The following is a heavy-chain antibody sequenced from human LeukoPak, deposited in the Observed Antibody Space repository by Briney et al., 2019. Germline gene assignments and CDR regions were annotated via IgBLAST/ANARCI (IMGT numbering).Heavy chain of an antibody. CDR1: GYTFSDYA. V-gene: IGHV1-3*03. CDR3: ARERLRQKNWFDP. Sequence: ASVKVSCKASGYTFSDYAIHWVRQAPGRGLEWMGWINSGIYKTRYSQDFQGRVTITRDTSARTVYMELSSLRSEDMAVYYCARERLRQKNWFDPWGQGTLVTVSS. J-gene: IGHJ5*02. D-gene: IGHD4-17*01. CDR2: INSGIYKT.